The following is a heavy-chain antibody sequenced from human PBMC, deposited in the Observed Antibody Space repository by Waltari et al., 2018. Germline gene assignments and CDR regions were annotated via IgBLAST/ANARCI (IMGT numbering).Heavy chain of an antibody. Sequence: QVQLVESGGGVVQPGRSLRLSCAASGFTFSSYAMHWVRQAPGKGREWVAVISDDVSNKYYADSVKGRFTISRDNSKNTLYLQMNSLRAEDTAVYYCARDARRGVWFRESDYWGQGTLVTVSS. D-gene: IGHD3-10*01. J-gene: IGHJ4*02. V-gene: IGHV3-30-3*01. CDR3: ARDARRGVWFRESDY. CDR1: GFTFSSYA. CDR2: ISDDVSNK.